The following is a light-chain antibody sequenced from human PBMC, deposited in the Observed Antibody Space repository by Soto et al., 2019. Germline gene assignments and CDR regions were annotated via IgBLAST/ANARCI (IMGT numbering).Light chain of an antibody. V-gene: IGLV1-40*01. CDR3: QSYDSSLRGYV. J-gene: IGLJ2*01. CDR1: SSNIGAGYD. Sequence: QSVLTQPPSVSGAPGKRVPIFCTGSSSNIGAGYDVHWYQQLPGTAPKLLIYGNSNRPSGVPDRVSGSKSGTSASLAITGLQSEDEADYYCQSYDSSLRGYVFGGGTKLTVL. CDR2: GNS.